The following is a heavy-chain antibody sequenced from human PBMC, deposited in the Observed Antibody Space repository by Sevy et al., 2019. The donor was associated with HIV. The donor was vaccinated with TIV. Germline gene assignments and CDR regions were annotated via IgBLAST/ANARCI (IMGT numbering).Heavy chain of an antibody. Sequence: GGSLRLSCAASGFTFTDYYMSWIRQAPGKGLEWLSYISSSGDTIQYADSGKGRFTISRDNAKNSRSLQMNSLRAEDTAVYYCARESRTRFTDCWGQGTLVTVSS. CDR3: ARESRTRFTDC. D-gene: IGHD2-2*01. CDR2: ISSSGDTI. CDR1: GFTFTDYY. V-gene: IGHV3-11*01. J-gene: IGHJ4*02.